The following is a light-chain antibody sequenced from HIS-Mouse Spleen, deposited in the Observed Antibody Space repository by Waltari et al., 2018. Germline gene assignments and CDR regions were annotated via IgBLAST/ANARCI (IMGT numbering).Light chain of an antibody. CDR3: MQSIQVPYT. V-gene: IGKV2D-29*02. CDR1: QSLRHSDGKTY. Sequence: DIVMTQSPLSLSVTPGQPASIPCQSSQSLRHSDGKTYLSWYLQKPGQSPQRLIYEVSNRLSGVPDRCSGSGSGTDFTLKIRRVEAEDVGVYYSMQSIQVPYTFGQGTKLEIK. J-gene: IGKJ2*01. CDR2: EVS.